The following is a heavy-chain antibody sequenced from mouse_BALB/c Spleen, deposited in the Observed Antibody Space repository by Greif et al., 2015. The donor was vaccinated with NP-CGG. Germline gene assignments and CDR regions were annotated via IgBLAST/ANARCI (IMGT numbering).Heavy chain of an antibody. CDR2: IWSGGST. J-gene: IGHJ3*01. CDR3: ARNFDGNSSFAY. Sequence: QVQLQQSGPGLVQPSQSLSITCTVSGFSLTSYGVHWVRQSPGKGLEWLGVIWSGGSTDYNAAFISRLSISKENSKSQVFCKMNSVQANVTAIYYCARNFDGNSSFAYWGQGTLVTVSA. V-gene: IGHV2-2*02. CDR1: GFSLTSYG. D-gene: IGHD2-1*01.